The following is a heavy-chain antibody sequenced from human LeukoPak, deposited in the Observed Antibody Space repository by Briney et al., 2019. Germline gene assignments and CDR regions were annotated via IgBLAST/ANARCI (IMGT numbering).Heavy chain of an antibody. CDR3: ARVPYDSSGYYLMGFDP. Sequence: GGSLRLSCAASGFTFSSYEMNWVRQAPGKGLEWVSYISSSGSTIYYADSVKGRFTISRDNAKNSLYLQMNSLRAEGTAVYYCARVPYDSSGYYLMGFDPWGQGTLVTVSS. D-gene: IGHD3-22*01. J-gene: IGHJ5*02. CDR2: ISSSGSTI. CDR1: GFTFSSYE. V-gene: IGHV3-48*03.